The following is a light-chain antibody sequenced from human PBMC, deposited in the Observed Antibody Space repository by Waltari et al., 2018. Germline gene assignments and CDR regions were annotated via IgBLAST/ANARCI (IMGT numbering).Light chain of an antibody. Sequence: YQRNQATAPKVMIFEYSTRPSGVSKLFSASKSGNAASLTISGLQAEDEADYYCSSYTSSSSVVFGGGTKLTVL. J-gene: IGLJ2*01. V-gene: IGLV2-14*01. CDR3: SSYTSSSSVV. CDR2: EYS.